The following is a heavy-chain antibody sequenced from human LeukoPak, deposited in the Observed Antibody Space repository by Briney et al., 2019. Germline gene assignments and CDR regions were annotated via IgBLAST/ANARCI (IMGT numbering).Heavy chain of an antibody. Sequence: PSETLSLTCTVSGGSISSYYWSWIRQPPGKGLEWIGYIYYSGSTNYNPSLKGRVTISVDTSKNQFSLKLSSVTAADTAVYYCARVGHCSSTSCYYYYYGMDVWGKGTTVTVSS. CDR3: ARVGHCSSTSCYYYYYGMDV. J-gene: IGHJ6*04. V-gene: IGHV4-59*01. CDR2: IYYSGST. CDR1: GGSISSYY. D-gene: IGHD2-2*01.